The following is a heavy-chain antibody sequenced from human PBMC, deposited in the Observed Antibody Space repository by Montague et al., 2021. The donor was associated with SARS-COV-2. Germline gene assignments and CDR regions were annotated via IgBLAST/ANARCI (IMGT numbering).Heavy chain of an antibody. V-gene: IGHV3-23*03. CDR1: GFTFSKFA. Sequence: SLRLSCSASGFTFSKFAMSWVRQAPGKGLEWVAVIEHEYRTIWHADSVKGRFTISRDNSKNMLYLQLNSLRVEDTAVYYCAKRVVVTSYRYFDYWGQGTLVTVSS. J-gene: IGHJ4*02. D-gene: IGHD2-21*02. CDR3: AKRVVVTSYRYFDY. CDR2: IEHEYRTI.